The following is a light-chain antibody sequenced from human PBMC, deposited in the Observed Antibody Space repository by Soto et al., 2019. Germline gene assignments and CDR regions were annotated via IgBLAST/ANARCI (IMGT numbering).Light chain of an antibody. V-gene: IGKV3-20*01. CDR1: QSVSSSY. CDR2: GAS. J-gene: IGKJ1*01. Sequence: EIVLTQSPGTLSLSPGERATLSCRASQSVSSSYLAWYQQKLGQAPRLLIYGASSRATGIPDRLSGSGSGTDFTLTISRLEPEDFAVYYCQQYGSSPRTFGQGTKVDI. CDR3: QQYGSSPRT.